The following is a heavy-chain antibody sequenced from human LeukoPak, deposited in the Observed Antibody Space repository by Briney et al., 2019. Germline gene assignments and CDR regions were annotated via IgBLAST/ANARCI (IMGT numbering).Heavy chain of an antibody. CDR1: GGSISSSSYY. CDR2: IYYSGST. D-gene: IGHD3-10*01. V-gene: IGHV4-39*07. J-gene: IGHJ3*02. CDR3: AGGSRVLLWFGESIAGAFDI. Sequence: SETRSLTCTVSGGSISSSSYYWGWLRQPPGKGLEWIGSIYYSGSTYYNPSLKSRVTISVDKSKNQFSLKLSSVTAADTAVYYCAGGSRVLLWFGESIAGAFDIWGQGTMVTVSS.